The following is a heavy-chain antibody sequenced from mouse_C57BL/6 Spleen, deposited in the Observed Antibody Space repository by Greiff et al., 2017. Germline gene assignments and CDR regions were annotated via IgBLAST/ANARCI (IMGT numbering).Heavy chain of an antibody. CDR3: ARDGNCAWFAY. CDR2: IHPNSGST. V-gene: IGHV1-64*01. Sequence: QVQLQQSGAELVKPGASVKLSCKASGYTFTSYWMHWVKQRPGQGLEWIGMIHPNSGSTNYNEKFKSKATLTVDKSSSTAYMQLSSLTSEDSAVYYCARDGNCAWFAYWGQGTLVTVSA. CDR1: GYTFTSYW. J-gene: IGHJ3*01. D-gene: IGHD2-1*01.